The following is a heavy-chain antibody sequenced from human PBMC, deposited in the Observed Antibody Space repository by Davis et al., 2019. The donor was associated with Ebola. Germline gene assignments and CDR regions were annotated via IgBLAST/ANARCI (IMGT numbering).Heavy chain of an antibody. Sequence: GGSLRLSCTSFRFSLSNYAVSWVRQSPARGLEWVSVISGSGQSTLYSDSVKGRFTISRDNSRDTVYLQMNSLRAEDTAVFYCARTYGGFDYWGQGTLVTVSS. V-gene: IGHV3-23*01. CDR3: ARTYGGFDY. J-gene: IGHJ4*02. D-gene: IGHD4/OR15-4a*01. CDR1: RFSLSNYA. CDR2: ISGSGQST.